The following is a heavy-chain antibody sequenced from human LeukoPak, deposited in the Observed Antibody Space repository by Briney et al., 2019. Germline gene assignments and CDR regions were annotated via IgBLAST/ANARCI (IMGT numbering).Heavy chain of an antibody. CDR2: ISYDGVNK. D-gene: IGHD4/OR15-4a*01. CDR3: ARVQPNGLDGMDV. CDR1: GFSFSTYA. J-gene: IGHJ6*02. V-gene: IGHV3-30*04. Sequence: GGSLRLSCVTSGFSFSTYAMHWVRQAPGKGLEWAAIISYDGVNKYYADSVEGRFTISRDNSKNTLYLQMNSLRAEDTAVYYCARVQPNGLDGMDVWAKGPRSPSP.